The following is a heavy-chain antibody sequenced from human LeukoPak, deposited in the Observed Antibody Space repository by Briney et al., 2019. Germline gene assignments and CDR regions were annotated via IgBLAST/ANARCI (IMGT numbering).Heavy chain of an antibody. CDR2: IASDGSI. D-gene: IGHD4-17*01. CDR3: ARVAVTTQFYYYMDV. J-gene: IGHJ6*03. V-gene: IGHV3-48*03. Sequence: GGSLRLSCAASGFIVSSVEMNWVREAPGKGLEWISFIASDGSINYADSVKGRFTLSRDSAQNSLYLQMNSLRAEDTAVYYCARVAVTTQFYYYMDVWGKGTTVTISS. CDR1: GFIVSSVE.